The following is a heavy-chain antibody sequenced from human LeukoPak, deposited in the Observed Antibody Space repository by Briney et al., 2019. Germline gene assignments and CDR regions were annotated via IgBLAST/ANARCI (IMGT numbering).Heavy chain of an antibody. D-gene: IGHD3-16*01. CDR1: GFTFSSYS. J-gene: IGHJ6*03. CDR3: ARAFGGYDSQSFYYYMDV. Sequence: GGSLRLSCAASGFTFSSYSMNWVRQAPGKGLEWVSYISTTGSTIYYADSVKGRFTISRDNAKNSLYLQMNSLRAEDTAVYYCARAFGGYDSQSFYYYMDVWGKGTTVTVS. CDR2: ISTTGSTI. V-gene: IGHV3-48*04.